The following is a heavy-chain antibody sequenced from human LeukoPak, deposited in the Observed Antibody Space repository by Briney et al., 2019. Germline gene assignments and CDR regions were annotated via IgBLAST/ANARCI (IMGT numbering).Heavy chain of an antibody. CDR2: MSNNGAT. V-gene: IGHV4-59*08. J-gene: IGHJ2*01. CDR3: ARGYDGSGYYYRNWYFDL. CDR1: GGSISGFY. Sequence: SETLSLTCTVSGGSISGFYWSWIRQPPGKGLEWIGYMSNNGATTYNPSLKSRVTISVDTSKNQFSLKLSSVTAADTAVYYCARGYDGSGYYYRNWYFDLWGRGTLVTVSS. D-gene: IGHD3-22*01.